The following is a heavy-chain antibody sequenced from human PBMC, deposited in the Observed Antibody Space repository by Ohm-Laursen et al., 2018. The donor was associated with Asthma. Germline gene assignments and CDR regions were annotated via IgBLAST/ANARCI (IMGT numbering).Heavy chain of an antibody. J-gene: IGHJ4*02. D-gene: IGHD3-10*01. CDR3: AVSIYAYGEGAY. CDR2: INQDGSIW. V-gene: IGHV3-7*05. CDR1: GFTFSNHW. Sequence: SLRLSCAAPGFTFSNHWMTWVRQAPGRGLEWVANINQDGSIWGYVDSVKGRFAISRDNAHNSLYLQMNSLRAEDTALYYCAVSIYAYGEGAYWGQGTLVTVSS.